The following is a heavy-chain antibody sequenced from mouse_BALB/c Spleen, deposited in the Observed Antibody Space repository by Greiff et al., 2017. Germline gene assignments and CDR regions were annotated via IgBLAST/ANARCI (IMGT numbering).Heavy chain of an antibody. Sequence: MLVESGGGLVQPGGSLKLSCAASGFTFSSYTMSWVRQTPEKRLEWVAYISNGGGSTYYPDTVKGRFTISRDNAKNTLYLQMSSLKSEDTAMYYCARLYGYDYYAMDYWGQGTSVTVSS. V-gene: IGHV5-12-2*01. CDR3: ARLYGYDYYAMDY. D-gene: IGHD2-2*01. CDR1: GFTFSSYT. J-gene: IGHJ4*01. CDR2: ISNGGGST.